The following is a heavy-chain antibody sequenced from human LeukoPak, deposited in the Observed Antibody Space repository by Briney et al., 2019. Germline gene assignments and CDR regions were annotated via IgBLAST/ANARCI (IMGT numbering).Heavy chain of an antibody. CDR2: IIPILGIA. J-gene: IGHJ5*02. V-gene: IGHV1-69*04. CDR1: GGTFSSYT. CDR3: ARDFGGRIAAPLGRHWFDP. D-gene: IGHD6-6*01. Sequence: ASVKVSCKASGGTFSSYTISWVRQAPGQGLEWMGMIIPILGIANYAQKFQGRVTITADKSTSTAYMELSSLRSEDTAVYYCARDFGGRIAAPLGRHWFDPWGQGTLVTVSS.